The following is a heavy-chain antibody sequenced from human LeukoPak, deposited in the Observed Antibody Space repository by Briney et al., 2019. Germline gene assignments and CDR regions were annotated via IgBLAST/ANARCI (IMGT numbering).Heavy chain of an antibody. J-gene: IGHJ6*03. V-gene: IGHV3-15*01. CDR2: IKSKTDGGTT. Sequence: GGSLRLSRAASGFTFSNAWMSWVRQAPGKGLEWVGRIKSKTDGGTTDYAAPVKGRFTISRDDSKNTLYLQMNSLKTEDTAVYYCTTAPVESYYYYYMDVWGKGTTVTVSS. D-gene: IGHD3-3*01. CDR1: GFTFSNAW. CDR3: TTAPVESYYYYYMDV.